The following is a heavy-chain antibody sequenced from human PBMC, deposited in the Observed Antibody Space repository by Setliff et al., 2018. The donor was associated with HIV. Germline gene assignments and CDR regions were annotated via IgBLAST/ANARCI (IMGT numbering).Heavy chain of an antibody. CDR1: GDTSNSYA. J-gene: IGHJ3*02. CDR3: AKTMEPRRVTRVDCSGGTCYPIYGGDSFDI. D-gene: IGHD2-15*01. Sequence: ASVKVSCKASGDTSNSYAIRWVRQAPGQGPEWMGGIIPIFGSPQDAPQFRGRATITADESSRTAYMELTSLKSEDSAVYYCAKTMEPRRVTRVDCSGGTCYPIYGGDSFDIWGQGTMVTVSS. V-gene: IGHV1-69*13. CDR2: IIPIFGSP.